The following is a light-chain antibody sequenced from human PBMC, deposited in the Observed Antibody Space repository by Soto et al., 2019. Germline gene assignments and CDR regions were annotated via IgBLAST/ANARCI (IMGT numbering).Light chain of an antibody. CDR2: KAS. Sequence: DIQLTQSPSTLSASVGDRVTLTCRASPSVLNWLAWYPPNPGKAPKLLIYKASSLQSVVPSRFSGSGSGTEFTLTISSLQPDDVASYYCQHYNSYGTFGQGTKVDIK. V-gene: IGKV1-5*03. CDR3: QHYNSYGT. J-gene: IGKJ1*01. CDR1: PSVLNW.